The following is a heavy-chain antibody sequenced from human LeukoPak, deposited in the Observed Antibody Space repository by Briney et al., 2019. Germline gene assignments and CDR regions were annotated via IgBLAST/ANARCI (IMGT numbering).Heavy chain of an antibody. CDR2: IKPDGREK. V-gene: IGHV3-7*01. CDR1: GFTLGTFY. Sequence: GGSLRLSCAASGFTLGTFYMTWVRQTPGKGLEWVANIKPDGREKNYVDSVKGRFTISRDNAKNSLYLQMSGLRFEDMAVYYCARDHYGYLDYWGQGTLVTVSS. CDR3: ARDHYGYLDY. D-gene: IGHD3-10*01. J-gene: IGHJ4*02.